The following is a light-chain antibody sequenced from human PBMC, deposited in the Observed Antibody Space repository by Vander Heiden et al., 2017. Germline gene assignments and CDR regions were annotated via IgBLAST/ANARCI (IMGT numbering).Light chain of an antibody. Sequence: EIVMTQSPATLSVSPGERATLSCRASQSVSSNLAWYQQKPGQAPRLLIYGASTRATGIPARFRGSGSGTEFTLTISSLQSEDFAVYYCQQYNNGPPVTFGQGTRLEIK. CDR2: GAS. CDR1: QSVSSN. V-gene: IGKV3-15*01. J-gene: IGKJ5*01. CDR3: QQYNNGPPVT.